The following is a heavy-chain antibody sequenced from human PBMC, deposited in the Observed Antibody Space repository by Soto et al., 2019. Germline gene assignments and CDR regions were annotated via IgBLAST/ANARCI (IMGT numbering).Heavy chain of an antibody. CDR2: IYYSGGT. V-gene: IGHV4-28*01. J-gene: IGHJ4*02. D-gene: IGHD1-26*01. CDR1: GYSISSSNW. CDR3: ARRYGSALDY. Sequence: PSETLSLTCAVSGYSISSSNWWGWIRQPPGKGLEWIGYIYYSGGTNYNPSLTSRITLSVDTSKNQLSLKLTSVTAADTAVYYCARRYGSALDYWGQGTLVTVSS.